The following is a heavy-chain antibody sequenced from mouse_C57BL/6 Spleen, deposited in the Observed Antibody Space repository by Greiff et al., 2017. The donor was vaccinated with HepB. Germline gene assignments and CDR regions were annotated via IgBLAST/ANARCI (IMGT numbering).Heavy chain of an antibody. D-gene: IGHD2-4*01. CDR1: GYTFTSYW. Sequence: VQLQQSGAELVMPGASVKLSCKASGYTFTSYWMHWVKQRPGQGLEWIGEIDPSDSYTNYNQKFKGKSTLTVDKSSSTAYMQPSSLTSEDSAVYYCARGDYDAFAYWGQGTLVTVSA. CDR2: IDPSDSYT. CDR3: ARGDYDAFAY. J-gene: IGHJ3*01. V-gene: IGHV1-69*01.